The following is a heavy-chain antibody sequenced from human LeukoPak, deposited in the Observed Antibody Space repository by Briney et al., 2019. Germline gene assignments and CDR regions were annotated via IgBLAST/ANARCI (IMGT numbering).Heavy chain of an antibody. CDR1: GGSISSGGYY. CDR2: IYHSGST. Sequence: SETQSLTCTVSGGSISSGGYYWSWIRQPPGKGLEWIGYIYHSGSTYYNPSLKSRVTISVDRSKNQFSLKLSSVTAADTAVYYCARDLGIAAGPFDYWGQGTLVTVSS. J-gene: IGHJ4*02. D-gene: IGHD6-13*01. V-gene: IGHV4-30-2*01. CDR3: ARDLGIAAGPFDY.